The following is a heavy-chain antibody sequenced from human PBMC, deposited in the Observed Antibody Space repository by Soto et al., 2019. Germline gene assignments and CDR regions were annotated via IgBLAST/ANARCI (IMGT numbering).Heavy chain of an antibody. Sequence: QVQLVQSGAEVKKPGASVKVSCKASGYTFSNYGISWVRQAPGQGLEWMAWIRDYNGNTNYAQKVQGRVTMITDTATSTVYMELRSPSSDDTTGYYCARYEFWSGYTLDYGMDVWGEGTTVTVSS. V-gene: IGHV1-18*04. CDR1: GYTFSNYG. CDR2: IRDYNGNT. D-gene: IGHD3-3*01. CDR3: ARYEFWSGYTLDYGMDV. J-gene: IGHJ6*04.